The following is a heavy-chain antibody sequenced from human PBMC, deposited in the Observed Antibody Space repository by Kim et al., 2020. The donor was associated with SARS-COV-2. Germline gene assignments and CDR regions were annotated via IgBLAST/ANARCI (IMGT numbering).Heavy chain of an antibody. J-gene: IGHJ5*01. CDR3: VRMRQLLYNWLDS. V-gene: IGHV3-48*02. D-gene: IGHD1-1*01. Sequence: GGSLRLSCVASGFDFSNFNMNWVRQAPGKGLEWISYITSSGSLIYYADSVEGRFTISRDNSNSVLYLQMNNLRDEDTAVYYCVRMRQLLYNWLDSWGQGTLVTVSS. CDR2: ITSSGSLI. CDR1: GFDFSNFN.